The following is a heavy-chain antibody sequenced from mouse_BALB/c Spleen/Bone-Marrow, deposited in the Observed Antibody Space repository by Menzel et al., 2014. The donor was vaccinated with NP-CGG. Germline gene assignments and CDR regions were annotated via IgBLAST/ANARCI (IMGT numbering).Heavy chain of an antibody. V-gene: IGHV1-5*01. J-gene: IGHJ2*01. Sequence: VQLKQSGTALARPGAAVKMSCKASGYTFSNYWMHWVKQRPGQGLEWIGTIYPGNSDTTYNQKFKGKAKLTAVTSTSTAYMELSSLTNEDSAVYYCTTLARSDFDYWGQGTTLTVSS. CDR2: IYPGNSDT. CDR1: GYTFSNYW. CDR3: TTLARSDFDY. D-gene: IGHD3-1*01.